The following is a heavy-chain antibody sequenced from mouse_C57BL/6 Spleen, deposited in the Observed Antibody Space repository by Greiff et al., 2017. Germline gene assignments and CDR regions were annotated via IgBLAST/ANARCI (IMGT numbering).Heavy chain of an antibody. CDR3: TRDYYGFDY. D-gene: IGHD1-1*01. CDR1: GFTFSSYA. V-gene: IGHV5-9-1*02. Sequence: DVMLVESGEGLVKPGGSLKLSCAASGFTFSSYAMSWVRQTPEKRLEWVAYISSGGDYIYYADTVKGRFTISRDNARNTLYLQMSSLKSEDTAMYYCTRDYYGFDYWGQGTTLTVSS. J-gene: IGHJ2*01. CDR2: ISSGGDYI.